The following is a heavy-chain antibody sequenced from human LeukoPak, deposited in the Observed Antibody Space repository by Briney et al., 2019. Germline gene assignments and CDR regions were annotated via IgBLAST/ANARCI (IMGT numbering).Heavy chain of an antibody. CDR1: GGSFSGSY. Sequence: PSVTLSLTCAVYGGSFSGSYWSWIRQPPGKGLEWIGEINHSGSTNYNPSLKSRVTISVDMSKNQFSLKLSSVTAADTAVYYCARGQDYGSGSYGFDYWGQGTLVTVSS. CDR2: INHSGST. D-gene: IGHD3-10*01. J-gene: IGHJ4*02. V-gene: IGHV4-34*01. CDR3: ARGQDYGSGSYGFDY.